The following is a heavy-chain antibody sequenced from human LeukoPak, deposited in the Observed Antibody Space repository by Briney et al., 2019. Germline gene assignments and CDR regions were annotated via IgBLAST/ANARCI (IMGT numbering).Heavy chain of an antibody. Sequence: GESLKISCKGSGYSFTSYWIGWVRQMPGKGLEWMGIIYPGDSDTRYSPSFQGQVTISADKSISTAYLQWSSLKASDTAMYYCARHPYWDGSEEYYFDYWGQGTLVTVSS. D-gene: IGHD3-10*01. V-gene: IGHV5-51*01. CDR2: IYPGDSDT. CDR3: ARHPYWDGSEEYYFDY. CDR1: GYSFTSYW. J-gene: IGHJ4*02.